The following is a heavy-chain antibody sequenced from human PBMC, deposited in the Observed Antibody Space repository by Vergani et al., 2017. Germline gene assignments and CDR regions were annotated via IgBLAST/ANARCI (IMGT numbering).Heavy chain of an antibody. CDR1: GFTFSSYE. CDR2: ISSSGSTI. CDR3: ARDQGEQLVLSGMDV. D-gene: IGHD6-6*01. V-gene: IGHV3-48*03. J-gene: IGHJ6*02. Sequence: EVQLVESGGGLVQPGGSLRLSCAASGFTFSSYEMNWVRQAPGKGLEWVSYISSSGSTIYYADSVKGRFTISRDNAKTSLYLQMNSLRAEDTAVYYCARDQGEQLVLSGMDVWGQGTTVTVSS.